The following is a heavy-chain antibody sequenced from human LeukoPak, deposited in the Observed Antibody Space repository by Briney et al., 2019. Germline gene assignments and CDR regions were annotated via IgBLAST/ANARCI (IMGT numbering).Heavy chain of an antibody. D-gene: IGHD5-24*01. CDR1: GYTFTSYW. CDR3: ARRRGPEMAITPYDY. CDR2: IYPGGSDI. J-gene: IGHJ4*02. V-gene: IGHV5-51*01. Sequence: GESLKISCKGSGYTFTSYWIGWVRQTPGKGLEWVGIIYPGGSDIRYVPSVRGRFTISVDKAMNTPYLHWNSLKAADTAMYYCARRRGPEMAITPYDYWGQGTLVTVSP.